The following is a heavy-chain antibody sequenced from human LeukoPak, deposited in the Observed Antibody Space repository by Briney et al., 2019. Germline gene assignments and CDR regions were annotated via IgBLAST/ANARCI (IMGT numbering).Heavy chain of an antibody. CDR3: TRRAIGDAFDY. V-gene: IGHV5-51*01. CDR2: IYPGDSDT. D-gene: IGHD2-21*02. CDR1: GYSFTTYW. J-gene: IGHJ4*02. Sequence: GESLKISCKGSGYSFTTYWIGWVRQMPGKGLEWMGIIYPGDSDTRYSPSFQGQVTIAADKSISTAYLQWSSLKASDTAMYYCTRRAIGDAFDYWGQGTLVTVSS.